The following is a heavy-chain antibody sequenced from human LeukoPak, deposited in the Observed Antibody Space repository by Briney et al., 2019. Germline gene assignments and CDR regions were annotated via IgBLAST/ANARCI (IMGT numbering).Heavy chain of an antibody. CDR1: GYSISSGYY. J-gene: IGHJ4*02. V-gene: IGHV4-61*01. Sequence: RPSETLSLTCAVSGYSISSGYYWGWIRQPPGKGLEWIAYIYYSVDTSYNPSLKSRVTISVDTSKNQFSLKLSSVTAADTAVYYCAAESGGDSRYFDYWGQGTLVTVSS. CDR3: AAESGGDSRYFDY. D-gene: IGHD2-21*02. CDR2: IYYSVDT.